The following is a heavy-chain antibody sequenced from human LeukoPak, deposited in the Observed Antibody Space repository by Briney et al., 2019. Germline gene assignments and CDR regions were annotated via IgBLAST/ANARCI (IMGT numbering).Heavy chain of an antibody. CDR2: ISYDGSNK. V-gene: IGHV3-30*18. CDR3: AKALDYYDSSDDAFDI. Sequence: PVRSLRLSCAASGFTFSSYGMHWVRQAPGKGLDCVPGISYDGSNKYYADSVKGRFTISRDNSKNTLYLQMNSLRAEDTAVYYCAKALDYYDSSDDAFDIWGQGTMVTVSS. D-gene: IGHD3-22*01. J-gene: IGHJ3*02. CDR1: GFTFSSYG.